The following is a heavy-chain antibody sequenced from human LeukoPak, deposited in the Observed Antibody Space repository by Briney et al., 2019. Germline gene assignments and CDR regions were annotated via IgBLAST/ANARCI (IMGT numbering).Heavy chain of an antibody. D-gene: IGHD2-15*01. CDR2: IYYSGST. V-gene: IGHV4-34*01. J-gene: IGHJ3*01. Sequence: SETLSLTCAVYGGSFSGYYWSWIRQPPGKGLEWIGSIYYSGSTDYNPSLKSRVTISVDTSKNQFSLKVTSVTAADTAVYYCARGGVVSSDAFDVWGQGTMVTLSS. CDR3: ARGGVVSSDAFDV. CDR1: GGSFSGYY.